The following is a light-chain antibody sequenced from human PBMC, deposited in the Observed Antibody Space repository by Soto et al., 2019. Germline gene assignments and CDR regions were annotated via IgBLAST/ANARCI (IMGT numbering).Light chain of an antibody. CDR2: DPT. Sequence: EIVLTQSPATLSLSPGERATLSCSASQSVSNYFAWYQQKPGQAPRLLIYDPTNMASGIPARFSGSGSGTDFTLTISSLEPEDVEVDYYQQHSNWLLTFGQGPKVEIK. CDR3: QQHSNWLLT. V-gene: IGKV3-11*01. J-gene: IGKJ1*01. CDR1: QSVSNY.